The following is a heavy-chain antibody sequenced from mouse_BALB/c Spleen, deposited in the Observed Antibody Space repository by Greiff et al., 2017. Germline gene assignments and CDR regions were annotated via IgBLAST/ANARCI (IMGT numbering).Heavy chain of an antibody. V-gene: IGHV1-4*02. Sequence: QVQLQQSAAELARPGASVKMSCKASGYTFTSYTMHWVKQRPGQGLEWIGYINPSSGYTEYNQKFKDKTTLTADKSSSTAYMQLSSLTSEDSAVYYCARSHYYGSRDWYFDVWGAGTTVTVSS. CDR3: ARSHYYGSRDWYFDV. CDR2: INPSSGYT. CDR1: GYTFTSYT. D-gene: IGHD1-1*01. J-gene: IGHJ1*01.